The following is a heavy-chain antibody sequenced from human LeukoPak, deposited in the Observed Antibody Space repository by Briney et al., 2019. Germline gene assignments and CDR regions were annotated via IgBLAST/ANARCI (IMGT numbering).Heavy chain of an antibody. D-gene: IGHD6-13*01. CDR1: GDSISSYY. V-gene: IGHV4-59*01. Sequence: SETLSLTCTVSGDSISSYYWSWIRQSPGKGLEWLGYFYHSGGTNYNPSLKSRVTISIDTSKKQIYLKLSSVTAADTAVYYCARKFGSSWYSHTFNIWGQGTMVTVSS. CDR2: FYHSGGT. J-gene: IGHJ3*02. CDR3: ARKFGSSWYSHTFNI.